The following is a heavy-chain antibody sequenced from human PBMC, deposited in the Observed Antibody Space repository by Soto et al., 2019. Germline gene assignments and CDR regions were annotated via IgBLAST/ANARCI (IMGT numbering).Heavy chain of an antibody. CDR2: IYYSGST. CDR1: GGSISSGGYY. J-gene: IGHJ4*02. CDR3: ARDQFGSTRVKGFVY. D-gene: IGHD4-4*01. Sequence: QVQLQESGPGLVKPSQTLSLTCTVSGGSISSGGYYWSWIRQHPGKGLEWIGYIYYSGSTYYNPYIESRGTLPVDKSKNQFALKLSSVTAAYTAVYYCARDQFGSTRVKGFVYWGQGTLVTVSS. V-gene: IGHV4-31*03.